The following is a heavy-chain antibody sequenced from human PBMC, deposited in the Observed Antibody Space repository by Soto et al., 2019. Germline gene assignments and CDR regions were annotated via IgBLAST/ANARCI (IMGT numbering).Heavy chain of an antibody. V-gene: IGHV4-39*01. J-gene: IGHJ5*02. D-gene: IGHD5-12*01. CDR2: IYYSGST. CDR3: ARQEAMGYSGYGPIAGLLVNWFDP. Sequence: SETLSLTCTVSGGSISSSSYYWGWIRQPPGKGLEWIGSIYYSGSTYYNPSLKSRVTISVDTSKNQFSLKLSSVTAADTAVYYCARQEAMGYSGYGPIAGLLVNWFDPWGQGTLVTVSS. CDR1: GGSISSSSYY.